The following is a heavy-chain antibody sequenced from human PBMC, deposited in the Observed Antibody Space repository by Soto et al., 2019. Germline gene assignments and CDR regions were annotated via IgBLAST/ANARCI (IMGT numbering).Heavy chain of an antibody. J-gene: IGHJ2*01. CDR2: IIPILGIA. CDR1: GGTFSSYT. CDR3: ARGPDCSGGSCPPWYFDL. V-gene: IGHV1-69*02. Sequence: SVKVSCKASGGTFSSYTISWVRQAPGQGLEWMGRIIPILGIANYAQKFQGRVTITADKSTSTAYMELSSLRSEDTAVYYCARGPDCSGGSCPPWYFDLWGRGTLVTVSS. D-gene: IGHD2-15*01.